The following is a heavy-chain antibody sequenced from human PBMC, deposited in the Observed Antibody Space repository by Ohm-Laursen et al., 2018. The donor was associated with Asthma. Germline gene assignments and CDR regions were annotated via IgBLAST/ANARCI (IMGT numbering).Heavy chain of an antibody. CDR1: GNTFSDYY. D-gene: IGHD6-13*01. CDR3: ARDLGHISNWYTEYFQY. J-gene: IGHJ1*01. V-gene: IGHV1-2*06. CDR2: INPDSGGT. Sequence: ASVKVSCKASGNTFSDYYLHWVRQAPGQGLEWMGRINPDSGGTNYAQKFQGRVTMTRDTSISTAYMELSSLRSDDTAVYFCARDLGHISNWYTEYFQYWGQGTLVTVSS.